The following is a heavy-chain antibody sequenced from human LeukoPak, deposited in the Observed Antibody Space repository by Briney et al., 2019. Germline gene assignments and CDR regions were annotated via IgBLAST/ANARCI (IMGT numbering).Heavy chain of an antibody. Sequence: SVKVSCKASGGSFTSFAFNWMRQAPGQGLEWMGRIIPVFGTAHYAQRFQGRITITTDESSTTAYMALSSLTSDDTAIYYCASQDASIYSESGGSPTYSDWGQGTLVTVSS. CDR1: GGSFTSFA. D-gene: IGHD3-22*01. J-gene: IGHJ4*02. V-gene: IGHV1-69*05. CDR2: IIPVFGTA. CDR3: ASQDASIYSESGGSPTYSD.